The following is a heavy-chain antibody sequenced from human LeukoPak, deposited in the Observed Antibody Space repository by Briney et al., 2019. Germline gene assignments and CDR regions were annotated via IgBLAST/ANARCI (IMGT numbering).Heavy chain of an antibody. CDR1: GGTFSSYA. V-gene: IGHV1-69*13. J-gene: IGHJ6*02. CDR2: IIPIFGTA. D-gene: IGHD6-13*01. CDR3: ARGIAAVYYYYGMDV. Sequence: ASVKVSCKASGGTFSSYAISWVRQAPGQGLEWMGGIIPIFGTANYAQKFQGRVTITADESTSTAYMELSSLRSEDTAVYYCARGIAAVYYYYGMDVWGQGTRSPSP.